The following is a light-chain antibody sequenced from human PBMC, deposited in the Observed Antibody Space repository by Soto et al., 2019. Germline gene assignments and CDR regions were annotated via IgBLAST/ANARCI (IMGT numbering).Light chain of an antibody. CDR2: GAS. CDR1: PNVLSNY. Sequence: ESVLTQYKAPLSLSPGERATLSCWASPNVLSNYLAWYQQKPGQAPRLLMYGASTRSTGIPARFSGSGSGTEFTLTISSLQSEDFAVYYCQQYNMCALTFGGGAKV. J-gene: IGKJ4*01. CDR3: QQYNMCALT. V-gene: IGKV3-15*01.